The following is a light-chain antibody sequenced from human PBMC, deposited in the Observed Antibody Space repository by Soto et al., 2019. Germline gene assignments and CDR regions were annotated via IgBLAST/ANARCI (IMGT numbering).Light chain of an antibody. CDR3: GSYADGNTLV. CDR1: TSDVGSYNL. V-gene: IGLV2-23*02. CDR2: KVT. J-gene: IGLJ2*01. Sequence: QSVLTQPASVSGSPGQSITISCTGTTSDVGSYNLVSWFQQHPGTAPKLMIYKVTERHSGVSDRFSGSKSGSTASLTISGRQAEDEADYYCGSYADGNTLVFGGGTKLTVL.